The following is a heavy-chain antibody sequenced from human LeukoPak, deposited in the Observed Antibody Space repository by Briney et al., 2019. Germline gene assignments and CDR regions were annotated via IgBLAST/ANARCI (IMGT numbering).Heavy chain of an antibody. CDR1: RYTFTSYG. V-gene: IGHV1-18*01. CDR3: ARAEILTGYYSAGGYNWFDP. CDR2: ISAYNGNT. D-gene: IGHD3-9*01. Sequence: ASVKDSCKASRYTFTSYGISWVRQAPGQGVEWMGWISAYNGNTNYAQKLQGRVTMTTDTSTSTAYMELRSLRSDDTAVYYCARAEILTGYYSAGGYNWFDPWGQGTLVTVSS. J-gene: IGHJ5*02.